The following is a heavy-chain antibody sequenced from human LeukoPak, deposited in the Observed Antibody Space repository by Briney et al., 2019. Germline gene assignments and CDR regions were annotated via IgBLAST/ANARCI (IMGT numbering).Heavy chain of an antibody. CDR1: GGSFSGYY. D-gene: IGHD1-26*01. Sequence: SETLSLTCAVHGGSFSGYYWSWIRQPPGKGLEWIGEINHSGSTNYNPSLKSRVTISVDTSKNQFSLKLSSVTAADTAVYYCARGGGATNEGYFDYWGQGTLVTVSS. V-gene: IGHV4-34*01. CDR2: INHSGST. J-gene: IGHJ4*02. CDR3: ARGGGATNEGYFDY.